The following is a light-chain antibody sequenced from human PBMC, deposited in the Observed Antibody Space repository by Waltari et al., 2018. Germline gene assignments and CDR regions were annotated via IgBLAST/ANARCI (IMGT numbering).Light chain of an antibody. CDR3: QQRRNWPLT. Sequence: EIVLTQSPATLSLSPGERATLSCRASHSVNWYLAWYQQRPGQAPRLLIYDASNRATGIPARFSGSGSEPDFTLTISSLEPEDSAVYYCQQRRNWPLTFGGGTKVEIK. V-gene: IGKV3-11*01. J-gene: IGKJ4*01. CDR1: HSVNWY. CDR2: DAS.